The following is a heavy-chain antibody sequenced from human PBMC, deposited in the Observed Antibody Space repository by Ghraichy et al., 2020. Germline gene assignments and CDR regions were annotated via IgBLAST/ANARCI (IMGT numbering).Heavy chain of an antibody. CDR3: ARGKDYGAPNLFDP. J-gene: IGHJ5*02. CDR2: IYYSGST. CDR1: GGSISTYC. D-gene: IGHD4-17*01. Sequence: SETLSLTCTVSGGSISTYCWSWIRQPPGKGLEWIGYIYYSGSTNYNPSLKSRVTISVDTSKNQFSLNLSSVSAADTAVYYCARGKDYGAPNLFDPWGQGSLVTVSS. V-gene: IGHV4-59*01.